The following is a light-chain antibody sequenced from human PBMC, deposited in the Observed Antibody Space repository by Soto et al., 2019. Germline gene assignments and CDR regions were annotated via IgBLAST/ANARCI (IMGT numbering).Light chain of an antibody. Sequence: DIQMTQSPSTLSASVGDRVTITCRASQTINNGLAWYQQKPGKAPNLLIYKASTLESGVPSRFSGSGSGTEFTLTISSLQPDDSATYYCQQYLDYPLTFGGGTKVEIK. J-gene: IGKJ4*01. CDR1: QTINNG. V-gene: IGKV1-5*03. CDR3: QQYLDYPLT. CDR2: KAS.